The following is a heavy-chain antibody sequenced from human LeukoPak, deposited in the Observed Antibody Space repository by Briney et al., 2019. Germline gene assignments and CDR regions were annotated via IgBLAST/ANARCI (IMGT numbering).Heavy chain of an antibody. CDR2: INPNSGGT. V-gene: IGHV1-2*02. D-gene: IGHD6-6*01. Sequence: ASVKVSCRASGYTFTGYYMHWVRQAPGQGLEWMGWINPNSGGTNYAQKFQGRVTVTRDTSISTASMELSRLGSDDTAVYYCARDLPYSSSSGADYWGQGTLVTVSS. CDR1: GYTFTGYY. CDR3: ARDLPYSSSSGADY. J-gene: IGHJ4*02.